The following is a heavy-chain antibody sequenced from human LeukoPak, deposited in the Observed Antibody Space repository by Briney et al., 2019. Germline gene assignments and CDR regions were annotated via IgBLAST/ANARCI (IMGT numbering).Heavy chain of an antibody. CDR1: GGSISSSSYY. Sequence: PSETLSLTCTVSGGSISSSSYYWGWIRQPPGKGLEWIGSIYYSGSTFYNPSLKSRVTISVDTSKIQFSLKLSSVTAADTAVYYCARHRGCSITSCSGWFDPWGQGTLVTVSS. CDR3: ARHRGCSITSCSGWFDP. D-gene: IGHD2-2*01. V-gene: IGHV4-39*01. J-gene: IGHJ5*02. CDR2: IYYSGST.